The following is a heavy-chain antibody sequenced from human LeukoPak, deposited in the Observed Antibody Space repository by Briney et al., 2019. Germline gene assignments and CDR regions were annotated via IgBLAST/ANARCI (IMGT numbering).Heavy chain of an antibody. J-gene: IGHJ4*02. D-gene: IGHD3-10*01. Sequence: ASVKVSCKASGGTFSSYAISWVRQAPGQGLEWMGGIIPIFGTANYAQTFQGRVTIIADKSTSTAHMELSSPRSEDTAVYYCARDGYYGSGSYFDYWGQGTLVTVSS. CDR1: GGTFSSYA. CDR3: ARDGYYGSGSYFDY. CDR2: IIPIFGTA. V-gene: IGHV1-69*06.